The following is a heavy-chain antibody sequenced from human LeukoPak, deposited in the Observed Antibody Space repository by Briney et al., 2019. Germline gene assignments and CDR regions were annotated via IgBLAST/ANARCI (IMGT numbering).Heavy chain of an antibody. CDR3: ARDLYGSGKIDY. D-gene: IGHD3-10*01. J-gene: IGHJ4*02. CDR1: GFTFSSYS. Sequence: PGRSLRLSCAASGFTFSSYSMNWVRQAPGKGLEWVSSISSSSSYIYYADSVKGRFTISRDNAKNSLYLQMNSLRAEDTAVYYCARDLYGSGKIDYWGQGTLVTVSS. CDR2: ISSSSSYI. V-gene: IGHV3-21*01.